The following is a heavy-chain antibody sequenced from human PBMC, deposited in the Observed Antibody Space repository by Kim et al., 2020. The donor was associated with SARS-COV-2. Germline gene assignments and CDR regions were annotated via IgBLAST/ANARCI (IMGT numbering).Heavy chain of an antibody. CDR1: GFTFSSYS. J-gene: IGHJ4*02. Sequence: GGSLRLSCAASGFTFSSYSMNWVRQAPGKGLEWVSSISSSSSYIYYADSVKGRFTISRDNAKNSLYLQMNSLRAEDTAVYYCARGPEGHYSSSWSQYYYFDYWGQGTLVTVSS. D-gene: IGHD6-13*01. CDR2: ISSSSSYI. CDR3: ARGPEGHYSSSWSQYYYFDY. V-gene: IGHV3-21*04.